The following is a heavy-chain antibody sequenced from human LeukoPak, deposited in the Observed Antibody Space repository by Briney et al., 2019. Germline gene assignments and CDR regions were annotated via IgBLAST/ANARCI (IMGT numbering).Heavy chain of an antibody. J-gene: IGHJ3*02. Sequence: GGSLRLSCAASGFTVSSNYMSWVRQAPGKGLEWVSIIYSGGSTFYADSVKGRFTISRDNSKNTLYLQMNSLRAEDTAVYYCAREGELLKQYAFDIWGQGTMVTVSS. CDR1: GFTVSSNY. CDR3: AREGELLKQYAFDI. V-gene: IGHV3-53*05. D-gene: IGHD1-26*01. CDR2: IYSGGST.